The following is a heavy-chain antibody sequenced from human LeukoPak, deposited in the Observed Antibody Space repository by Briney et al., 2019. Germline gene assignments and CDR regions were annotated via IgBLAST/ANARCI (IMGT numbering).Heavy chain of an antibody. J-gene: IGHJ4*02. Sequence: QSGGSLRLSCAASEFTFDDYTMHWVRQAPGKGLEWVSLISWDGGSTYYADSVKGRFTISRDNSKNTLYLQMNSLRAEDTAVYYCARGPSHSSCYYYYFDYWGQGTLVTVSS. D-gene: IGHD3-22*01. CDR3: ARGPSHSSCYYYYFDY. V-gene: IGHV3-43*01. CDR2: ISWDGGST. CDR1: EFTFDDYT.